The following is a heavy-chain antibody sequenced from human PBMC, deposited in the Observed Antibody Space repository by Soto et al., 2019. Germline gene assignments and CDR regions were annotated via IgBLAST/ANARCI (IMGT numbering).Heavy chain of an antibody. V-gene: IGHV3-74*01. D-gene: IGHD1-1*01. CDR3: ARGPRVSSTGTGAH. Sequence: LRLSCSVSGFTFSAYWMHWVRQVPGKGLTWVSRISDDGSTATYADSVKGRFVISRDNAKNSLYLEMNTLRADDSGLYYCARGPRVSSTGTGAHWGRGTLVTVSS. J-gene: IGHJ4*02. CDR2: ISDDGSTA. CDR1: GFTFSAYW.